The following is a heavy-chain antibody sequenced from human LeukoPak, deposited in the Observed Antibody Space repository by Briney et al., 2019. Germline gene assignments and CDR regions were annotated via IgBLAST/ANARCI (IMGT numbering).Heavy chain of an antibody. D-gene: IGHD6-19*01. J-gene: IGHJ4*02. CDR1: GYPFTGQF. CDR2: IDPPSGAP. V-gene: IGHV1-2*02. Sequence: ASVKVSCKASGYPFTGQFIHWLRQAPGQGLEWMGWIDPPSGAPHYAQKFQDTITLTRDTSIATAYMEVHRLQTDDTAVYYCARSGFSTGFYLDFWGQGTPISVSS. CDR3: ARSGFSTGFYLDF.